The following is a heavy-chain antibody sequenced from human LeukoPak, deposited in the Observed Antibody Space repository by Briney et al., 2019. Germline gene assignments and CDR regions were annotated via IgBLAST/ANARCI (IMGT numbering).Heavy chain of an antibody. CDR1: GGSISSSSYY. J-gene: IGHJ4*02. V-gene: IGHV4-39*07. CDR2: IYYSGST. Sequence: SETLPLTCTVSGGSISSSSYYWGWIRQPPGKGLEWIGSIYYSGSTYYNPSLKSRVTISVGTSKNQFSLKLSSVTAADTAVYYCARLVRGVIITSYYFDYWGQGTLATVSS. D-gene: IGHD3-10*01. CDR3: ARLVRGVIITSYYFDY.